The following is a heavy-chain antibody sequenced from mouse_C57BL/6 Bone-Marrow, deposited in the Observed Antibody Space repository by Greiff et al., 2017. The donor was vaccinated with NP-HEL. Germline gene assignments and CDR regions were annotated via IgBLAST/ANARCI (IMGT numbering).Heavy chain of an antibody. CDR1: GYTFTSYW. Sequence: VQLQQPGAELVKPGASVKVSCKASGYTFTSYWMHWVKQRPGQGLEWIGRIHPSDSDTNYNQQFQGKATLTVDKSSSTAYMQLSSLTSEDSAVYYCAIDYDYVPYYFDYWRQGTTLTVSS. D-gene: IGHD2-4*01. CDR2: IHPSDSDT. CDR3: AIDYDYVPYYFDY. V-gene: IGHV1-74*01. J-gene: IGHJ2*01.